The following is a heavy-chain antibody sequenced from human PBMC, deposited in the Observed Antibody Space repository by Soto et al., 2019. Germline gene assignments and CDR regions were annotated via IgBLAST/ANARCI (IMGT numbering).Heavy chain of an antibody. J-gene: IGHJ4*02. CDR3: ARQEYCITTSCYTVDS. CDR1: GHSFTSYW. Sequence: PGESLKISCKGSGHSFTSYWIGWVRQMPGKGLEWMGIIYLGDSDTRYSPSFQGQVTISADRSISTAYLQWSSLKASDTAMYYCARQEYCITTSCYTVDSWGQGTLVTVSS. CDR2: IYLGDSDT. V-gene: IGHV5-51*01. D-gene: IGHD2-2*02.